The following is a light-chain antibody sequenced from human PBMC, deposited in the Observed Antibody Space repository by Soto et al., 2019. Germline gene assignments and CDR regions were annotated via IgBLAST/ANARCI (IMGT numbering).Light chain of an antibody. V-gene: IGLV2-14*03. CDR1: SSDVGGYDF. Sequence: QSALTQPASVSGSPGQSITISCTGTSSDVGGYDFVSWYQQHPGKAPKLIIYDVSNRPSGVSNRFSGSKSGNTASLTISGLKAEDEADYYCSSYTSSTSWVFGGGTQLTVL. CDR3: SSYTSSTSWV. J-gene: IGLJ3*02. CDR2: DVS.